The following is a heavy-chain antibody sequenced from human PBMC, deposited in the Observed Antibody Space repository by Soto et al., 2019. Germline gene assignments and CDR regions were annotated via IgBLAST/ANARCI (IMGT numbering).Heavy chain of an antibody. CDR1: GYTFTSYD. J-gene: IGHJ5*02. Sequence: QVQLVQSGAEVKKPGASVKVSCKASGYTFTSYDINWVRQATGQGLEWMGWMNPNSGNTGYAQKFQGRVTMTRNTSXXTAYMELSSLRSEDTAVYYCARGVVVAATVWWFDPWGQGTLVTVSS. D-gene: IGHD2-15*01. V-gene: IGHV1-8*01. CDR2: MNPNSGNT. CDR3: ARGVVVAATVWWFDP.